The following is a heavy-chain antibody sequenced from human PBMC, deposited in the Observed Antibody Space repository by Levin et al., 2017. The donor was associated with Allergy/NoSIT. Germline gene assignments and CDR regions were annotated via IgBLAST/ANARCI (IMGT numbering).Heavy chain of an antibody. CDR2: ISGSGGST. CDR1: GFTFSSHA. V-gene: IGHV3-23*01. Sequence: GGSLRLSCAASGFTFSSHAMSWVRQAPGKGLEWVSAISGSGGSTYYADSVKGRFTISRDNSKNTMYLQMNSLRAEDTAVYYCAEARDRKYDYDGGVWGQGTLVTVSS. J-gene: IGHJ4*02. CDR3: AEARDRKYDYDGGV. D-gene: IGHD3-16*01.